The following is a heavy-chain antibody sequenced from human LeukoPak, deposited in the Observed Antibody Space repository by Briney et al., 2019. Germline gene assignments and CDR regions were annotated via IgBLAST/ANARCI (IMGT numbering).Heavy chain of an antibody. J-gene: IGHJ6*03. D-gene: IGHD3-22*01. CDR1: SGSITNYY. CDR3: TRGSIAYYYMDV. Sequence: SETLSLTCTVSSGSITNYYWSWIRQPPGKGLEWIGFIYYSGNTNYNPSLRSRVTISVDTSKNQFSLKLSSMTAADTAVYYCTRGSIAYYYMDVWGKGTTVTISS. CDR2: IYYSGNT. V-gene: IGHV4-59*01.